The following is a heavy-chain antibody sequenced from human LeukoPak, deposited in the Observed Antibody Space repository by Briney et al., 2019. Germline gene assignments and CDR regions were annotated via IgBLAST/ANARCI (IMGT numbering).Heavy chain of an antibody. J-gene: IGHJ4*02. Sequence: ASVKVSCKASGYTVAAYYIHWVRQAPGQGLEWMGWINPNTGGPYYAQKFQGRVTMTWDTSTTTAYMELTSVASDDTAIYYCARHRNSQTMGAGEYWGQGTLVTVSS. V-gene: IGHV1-2*02. CDR3: ARHRNSQTMGAGEY. CDR1: GYTVAAYY. D-gene: IGHD4/OR15-4a*01. CDR2: INPNTGGP.